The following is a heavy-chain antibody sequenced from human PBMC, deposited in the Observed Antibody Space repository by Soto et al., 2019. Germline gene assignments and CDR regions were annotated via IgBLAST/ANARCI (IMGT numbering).Heavy chain of an antibody. CDR2: MNPNSGNT. D-gene: IGHD1-26*01. Sequence: QVQLVQSGAEVKRPGASVNVSCKASGYAFTSYDINWVRQATGQGLEWMGWMNPNSGNTGYAQKFQGRVTMTSNTSISTAYMERTSLRSEDTAVYYCARESVGWFDPWGQGTLVTVSS. J-gene: IGHJ5*02. V-gene: IGHV1-8*01. CDR1: GYAFTSYD. CDR3: ARESVGWFDP.